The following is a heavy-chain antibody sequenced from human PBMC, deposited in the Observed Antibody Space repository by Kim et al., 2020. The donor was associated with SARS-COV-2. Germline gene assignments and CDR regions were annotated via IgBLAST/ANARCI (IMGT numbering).Heavy chain of an antibody. CDR1: GFTFSSYA. J-gene: IGHJ4*02. V-gene: IGHV3-23*01. D-gene: IGHD3-22*01. Sequence: GGSLRLSCAASGFTFSSYAMSWVRQAPGKGLEWVSAISGSGGSTYYADSVKGRFTISRDNSKNTLYLQMNSLRAEDTAVYYCAKDPLYYDSSGYYYRGAIFDYWGQGTLVTVSS. CDR2: ISGSGGST. CDR3: AKDPLYYDSSGYYYRGAIFDY.